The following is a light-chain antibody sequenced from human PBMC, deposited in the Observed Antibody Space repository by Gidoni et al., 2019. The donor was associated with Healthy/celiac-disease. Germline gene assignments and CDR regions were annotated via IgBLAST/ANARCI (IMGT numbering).Light chain of an antibody. V-gene: IGKV1-39*01. Sequence: DIQMNQSPSSLSESVGDRVTITCRASQSISSYLNWYQHKPGKAPKHLIYAASSLQSGVPSRFSGSGSGTDFTLTLRSLRPKGCATYFCQQSYSTPRTFGQGTKVEIK. CDR3: QQSYSTPRT. CDR2: AAS. CDR1: QSISSY. J-gene: IGKJ1*01.